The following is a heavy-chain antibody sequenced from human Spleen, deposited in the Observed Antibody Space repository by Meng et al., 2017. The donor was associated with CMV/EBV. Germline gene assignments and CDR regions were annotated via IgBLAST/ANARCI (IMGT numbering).Heavy chain of an antibody. CDR2: IYYSGST. V-gene: IGHV4-59*01. CDR3: ARAVTGGCGSSSCHYHYGLDV. CDR1: GGSISSYY. D-gene: IGHD6-13*01. J-gene: IGHJ6*02. Sequence: ESLKISCTVSGGSISSYYWSWIRQPPGKGLEWIGHIYYSGSTDYNPSLKSRVTISIDTSKKQFSLRLSSVTAADTAVYFCARAVTGGCGSSSCHYHYGLDVWGQGTTVTVSS.